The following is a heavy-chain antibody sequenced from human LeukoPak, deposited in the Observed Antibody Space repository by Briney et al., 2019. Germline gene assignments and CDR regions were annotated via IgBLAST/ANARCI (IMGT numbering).Heavy chain of an antibody. J-gene: IGHJ4*02. Sequence: GRSLRLSCAASGFTFSNYGMHWVRQTPGKGLEWVAVIWYDGSNKYYADSVEGRFTISRDNSKNTLYLQMNSLRAEDTAVYYCARASGSYDYWGQGTLVTVSS. V-gene: IGHV3-33*01. CDR3: ARASGSYDY. CDR2: IWYDGSNK. CDR1: GFTFSNYG. D-gene: IGHD1-26*01.